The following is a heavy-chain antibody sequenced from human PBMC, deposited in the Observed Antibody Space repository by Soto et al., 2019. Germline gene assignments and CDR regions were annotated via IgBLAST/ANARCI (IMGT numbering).Heavy chain of an antibody. Sequence: EVQLVESGGGLVQPGGSLRLSCGASGFTFSSYWMHWVRQTPGKGLVWVARVNTDETRTSYADSVKGRFTVSRDNAKNTLYLQMNSLRAEDTAVYYCARELNGQWYFDYWGQGTQVTVSS. CDR1: GFTFSSYW. J-gene: IGHJ4*02. CDR3: ARELNGQWYFDY. CDR2: VNTDETRT. V-gene: IGHV3-74*01. D-gene: IGHD6-19*01.